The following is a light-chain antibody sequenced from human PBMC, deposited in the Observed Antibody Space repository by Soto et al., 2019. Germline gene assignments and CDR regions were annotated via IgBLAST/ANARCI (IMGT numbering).Light chain of an antibody. Sequence: DIFFAHSRSSPCLFPLEEATPSSRASQSVSSYLAWYQQKPGQAPRLLIYDASNRATGIPARFSGSGSGTDFTLTISSLEPEDFAVYYCQQRSNWPPTFGQGTRLEIK. V-gene: IGKV3-11*01. J-gene: IGKJ5*01. CDR2: DAS. CDR3: QQRSNWPPT. CDR1: QSVSSY.